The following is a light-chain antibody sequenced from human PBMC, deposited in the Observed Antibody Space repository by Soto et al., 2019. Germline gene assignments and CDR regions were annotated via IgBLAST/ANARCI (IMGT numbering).Light chain of an antibody. CDR1: QRITTY. CDR2: TSG. V-gene: IGKV1-39*01. CDR3: QQTYNTPYT. Sequence: IPMTQSPSSLSASVGDRVTITCRASQRITTYLNWYQQKPGEAPKLLISTSGTLQRGVPSRFTGSGSGTDFTLTITGLQRADVANYFCQQTYNTPYTFGQGTKLEIK. J-gene: IGKJ2*01.